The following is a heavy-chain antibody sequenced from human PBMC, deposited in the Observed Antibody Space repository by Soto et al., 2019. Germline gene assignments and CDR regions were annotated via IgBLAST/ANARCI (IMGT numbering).Heavy chain of an antibody. J-gene: IGHJ6*02. D-gene: IGHD1-7*01. V-gene: IGHV4-59*01. Sequence: SETLSLTCSVSGGSIRDYFLTWIRQSPGRGLGWIGYISSSGTVKYNSSLKSRVTISLDRSRNQFSLKLSSVTAADTAVYFCARDRKLELPGNYYYYGMDVWGQGTTVTVSS. CDR1: GGSIRDYF. CDR2: ISSSGTV. CDR3: ARDRKLELPGNYYYYGMDV.